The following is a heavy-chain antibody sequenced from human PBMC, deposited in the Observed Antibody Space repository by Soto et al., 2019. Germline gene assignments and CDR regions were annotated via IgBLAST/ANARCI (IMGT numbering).Heavy chain of an antibody. CDR2: ISYDGSNK. CDR3: AKEELYYYDSSGYLDGFDY. V-gene: IGHV3-30*18. Sequence: HPGGSLRLSXAASGFTFSSYGMHWVRQAPGKGLEWVAVISYDGSNKYYADSVKGRFTISRDNSKNTLYLQMNSLRAEDTAVYYCAKEELYYYDSSGYLDGFDYWGQGTLVTVSS. CDR1: GFTFSSYG. J-gene: IGHJ4*02. D-gene: IGHD3-22*01.